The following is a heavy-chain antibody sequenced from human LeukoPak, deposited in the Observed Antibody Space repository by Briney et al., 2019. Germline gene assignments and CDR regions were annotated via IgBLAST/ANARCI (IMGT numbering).Heavy chain of an antibody. J-gene: IGHJ6*02. CDR3: ARDPLGYCSSTSCVPYGMDV. CDR1: GGSISSGDYY. CDR2: IFYSGST. Sequence: SETLSLTCTVSGGSISSGDYYWSWIRQHPGKGLEWIGYIFYSGSTYYNPSLMSRVTISVDTSKNQFSLKLSSVTAADTAVYYCARDPLGYCSSTSCVPYGMDVWGQGTTVTVSS. V-gene: IGHV4-31*03. D-gene: IGHD2-2*01.